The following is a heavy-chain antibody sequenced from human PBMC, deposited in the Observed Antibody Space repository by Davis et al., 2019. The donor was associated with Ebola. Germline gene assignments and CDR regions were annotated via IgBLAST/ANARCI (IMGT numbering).Heavy chain of an antibody. CDR1: GGTFSTYA. CDR2: IIPMFGTG. CDR3: ARALAGSYEGFEF. J-gene: IGHJ4*02. D-gene: IGHD3-16*01. Sequence: SVQVSCKVSGGTFSTYAINWVLQAPGQGLECMGGIIPMFGTGNYAQKFQGRVTISADESTSTAYMELSSLKYEDTAVYYCARALAGSYEGFEFWGQGTLVTVSS. V-gene: IGHV1-69*13.